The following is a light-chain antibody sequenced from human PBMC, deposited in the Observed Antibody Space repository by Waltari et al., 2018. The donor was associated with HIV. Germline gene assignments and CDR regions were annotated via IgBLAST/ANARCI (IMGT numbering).Light chain of an antibody. CDR3: GTWDSSLSAGV. J-gene: IGLJ2*01. CDR2: ANN. CDR1: SSNLGYHY. V-gene: IGLV1-51*01. Sequence: QSVFTHPPSVSAAPRQRVSIPCSATSSNLGYHYVPWYQQLPGTAPKLLLYANNKRPSGIPDRFSGSKSGASATLGITGLQTGDEADYYCGTWDSSLSAGVFGGGTKLTVL.